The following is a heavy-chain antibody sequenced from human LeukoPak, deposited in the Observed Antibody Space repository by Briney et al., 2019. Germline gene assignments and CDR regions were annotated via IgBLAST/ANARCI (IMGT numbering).Heavy chain of an antibody. D-gene: IGHD2-2*01. CDR3: ARSVSSTSWEFDY. Sequence: GGSLRLSCAASGFTFSSYEMNWVRQAPGKGLEWVSSISSSSSYIYYADSVKGRFTISRDNAKNSLYLQMNSLRAEDTAVYYCARSVSSTSWEFDYWGQGTLVTVSS. CDR2: ISSSSSYI. V-gene: IGHV3-21*01. CDR1: GFTFSSYE. J-gene: IGHJ4*02.